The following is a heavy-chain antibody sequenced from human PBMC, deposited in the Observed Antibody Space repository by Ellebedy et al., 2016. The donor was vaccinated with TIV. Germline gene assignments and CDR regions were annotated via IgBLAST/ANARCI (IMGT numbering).Heavy chain of an antibody. Sequence: SETLSLXXTVSGGSISSGDYYWSWIRQPPGKGLEWIGYIYDSKNTFYTPSLKSRVTISVDRSKNQFSLKLTSVTAADTAVYYCVREGKWRRNNYYYGLDVWGQGTTVTVSS. V-gene: IGHV4-30-4*01. CDR2: IYDSKNT. CDR1: GGSISSGDYY. D-gene: IGHD1-14*01. CDR3: VREGKWRRNNYYYGLDV. J-gene: IGHJ6*02.